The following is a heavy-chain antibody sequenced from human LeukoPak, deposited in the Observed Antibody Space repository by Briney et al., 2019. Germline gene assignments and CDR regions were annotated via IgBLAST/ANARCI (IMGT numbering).Heavy chain of an antibody. CDR2: ISAYNGNA. CDR3: ARVASGYLGFDY. D-gene: IGHD3-3*01. CDR1: GGTFSSYA. Sequence: ASVKVSCKASGGTFSSYAISWVRQAPGQGLEWMGWISAYNGNANYAQNLQGRVTMTTDTSTSTAYMELRSLRSDDTAIYYCARVASGYLGFDYWGQGTLVTVSS. V-gene: IGHV1-18*01. J-gene: IGHJ4*02.